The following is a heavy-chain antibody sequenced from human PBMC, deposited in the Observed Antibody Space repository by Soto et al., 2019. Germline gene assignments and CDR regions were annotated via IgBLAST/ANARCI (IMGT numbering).Heavy chain of an antibody. J-gene: IGHJ4*02. CDR1: GFTFSSYA. Sequence: PGGSLRLSCAASGFTFSSYAMSWVRQAPGKGLEWVSAISGSGGSTYYADSVKGRFTISRDNSKNTLYLQMNSLRAEDTAVYYCAKDNYYDSSGYYDHYYFDYWGQGTLVTVSS. CDR3: AKDNYYDSSGYYDHYYFDY. D-gene: IGHD3-22*01. CDR2: ISGSGGST. V-gene: IGHV3-23*01.